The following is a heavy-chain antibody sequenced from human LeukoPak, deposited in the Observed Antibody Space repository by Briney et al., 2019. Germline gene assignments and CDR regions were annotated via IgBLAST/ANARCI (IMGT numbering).Heavy chain of an antibody. CDR3: AATYSSSPTPHVNY. CDR1: GGSISSYY. CDR2: IYYSGSS. Sequence: PSETLSLTCTVSGGSISSYYWSWIRQPPGKGLEWIGYIYYSGSSNYNPSLKSRVTISVDTSKNQVSLKLSSVTAADTAVYYCAATYSSSPTPHVNYWSQGTLVTVSS. V-gene: IGHV4-59*08. J-gene: IGHJ4*02. D-gene: IGHD6-6*01.